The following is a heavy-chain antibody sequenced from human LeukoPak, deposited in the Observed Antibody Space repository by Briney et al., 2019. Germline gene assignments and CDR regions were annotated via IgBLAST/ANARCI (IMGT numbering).Heavy chain of an antibody. Sequence: SQTLSLTCAISGDSVSSNSAAWSWIRQSPSRGLEWLGRTYYSSKWYNDYAVSVKSRIIINPDTSKNQFTLQLNSVTPEDTAVYYCARGAVTVRNAFDIWGQGTRVTVSS. CDR3: ARGAVTVRNAFDI. CDR2: TYYSSKWYN. J-gene: IGHJ3*02. D-gene: IGHD6-19*01. CDR1: GDSVSSNSAA. V-gene: IGHV6-1*01.